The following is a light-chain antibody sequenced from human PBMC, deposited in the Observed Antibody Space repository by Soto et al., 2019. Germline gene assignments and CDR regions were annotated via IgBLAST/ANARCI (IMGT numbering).Light chain of an antibody. CDR2: GAS. J-gene: IGKJ1*01. CDR1: QSVSNNY. Sequence: IVLRQNPRTLAPSTGERASLSCRASQSVSNNYLAWYQQKPGQAPRLLIYGASNRATGIPDRFSGSGSGTDFTLTISRLEPEDFAVYYCHHFGSLPETFGQGTKVDIK. CDR3: HHFGSLPET. V-gene: IGKV3-20*01.